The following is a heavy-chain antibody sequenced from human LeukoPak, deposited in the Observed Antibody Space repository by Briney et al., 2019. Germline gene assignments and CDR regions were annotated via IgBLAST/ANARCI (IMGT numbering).Heavy chain of an antibody. CDR3: AKVVASQYSSGWPPDY. J-gene: IGHJ4*02. D-gene: IGHD6-19*01. CDR1: GFTFSSYA. V-gene: IGHV3-30*04. CDR2: ISYDGSNK. Sequence: PGRSLRLSCAASGFTFSSYAMHWVRQAPGKGLEWVAVISYDGSNKYYADSVKGRFTISRDNSKNTLYLQMNSLRAEDTAVYYCAKVVASQYSSGWPPDYWGQGTLVTVSS.